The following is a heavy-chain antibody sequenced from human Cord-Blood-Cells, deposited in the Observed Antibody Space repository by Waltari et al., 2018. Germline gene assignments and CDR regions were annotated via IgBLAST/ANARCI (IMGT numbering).Heavy chain of an antibody. J-gene: IGHJ3*02. V-gene: IGHV1-69*01. CDR2: IIPIFGTA. D-gene: IGHD3-10*01. Sequence: VQLVQSGAEVKKPGSSVKVSCKASGGTFSSYAISWVRQAPGQGLEWMGGIIPIFGTANYAQKFQGRVTITADESTSTAYMELSSLRSEDTAVYYCAAQDYYGSGSYYPDAFDIWGQGTMVTVSS. CDR1: GGTFSSYA. CDR3: AAQDYYGSGSYYPDAFDI.